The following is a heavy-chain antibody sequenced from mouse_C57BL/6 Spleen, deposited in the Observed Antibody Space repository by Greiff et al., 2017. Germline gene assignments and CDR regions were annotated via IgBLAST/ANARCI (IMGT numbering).Heavy chain of an antibody. Sequence: QVQLQQSGAELVKPGASVKISCKASGYAFSSYWMNWVKQRPGKGLERIGQIYPGDGDTNYNGKFKGKATLTADKSSSTAYMQLSSLTSEDSAVYFCARGDYGYYFDYWGQGTTLTVSS. CDR3: ARGDYGYYFDY. CDR2: IYPGDGDT. V-gene: IGHV1-80*01. CDR1: GYAFSSYW. D-gene: IGHD1-1*01. J-gene: IGHJ2*01.